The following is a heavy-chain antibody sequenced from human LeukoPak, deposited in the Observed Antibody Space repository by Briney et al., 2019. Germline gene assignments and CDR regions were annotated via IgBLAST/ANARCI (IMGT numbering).Heavy chain of an antibody. V-gene: IGHV1-2*02. D-gene: IGHD6-13*01. CDR1: GYTFTSYD. J-gene: IGHJ4*02. CDR2: INPNSGGT. CDR3: ARVRVGIAAAGGLYYFDY. Sequence: ASVKVSCKASGYTFTSYDINWVRQAPGQGLEWMGWINPNSGGTNYAQKFQGRVTMTRDTSISTAYMELSRLRSDDTAVYYCARVRVGIAAAGGLYYFDYWGQGTLVTVSS.